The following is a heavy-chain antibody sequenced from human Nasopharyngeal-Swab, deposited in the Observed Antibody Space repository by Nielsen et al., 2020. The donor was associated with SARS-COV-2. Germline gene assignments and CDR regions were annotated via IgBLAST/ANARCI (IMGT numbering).Heavy chain of an antibody. J-gene: IGHJ6*02. V-gene: IGHV3-7*01. CDR1: GFTLRSYA. Sequence: GESLKISCASSGFTLRSYAISWVRQAPGKGLEWVANIKQDGSEKYYVDSVKGRFTISRDNAKNSLYLQMNSLRAEDTAVYYCARDRNGFIYYYYGMDVWGQGTTVTVSS. CDR2: IKQDGSEK. CDR3: ARDRNGFIYYYYGMDV. D-gene: IGHD3-3*01.